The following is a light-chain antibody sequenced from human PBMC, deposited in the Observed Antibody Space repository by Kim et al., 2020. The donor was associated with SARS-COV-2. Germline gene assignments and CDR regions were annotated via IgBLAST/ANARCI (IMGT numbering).Light chain of an antibody. J-gene: IGKJ2*01. V-gene: IGKV1-33*01. CDR2: DAS. CDR3: QQYNLLPYT. Sequence: DVQLTQSPSSLSASVGDRVTITCRASQDMKNFLSWFLQKPGKAPTLLIYDASTLAPGVPSRFSGHASGTDFTFAIGNLQPEDVGTYFCQQYNLLPYTFGQGTKLEI. CDR1: QDMKNF.